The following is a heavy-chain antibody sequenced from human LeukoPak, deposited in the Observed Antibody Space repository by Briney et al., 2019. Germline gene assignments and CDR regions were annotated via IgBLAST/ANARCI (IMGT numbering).Heavy chain of an antibody. CDR1: GYTFTGYY. CDR3: ASPYPGIAAAGHSFYYGMDV. CDR2: INGGNDNT. V-gene: IGHV1-3*01. J-gene: IGHJ6*02. D-gene: IGHD6-13*01. Sequence: ASVKVSCKASGYTFTGYYMHWVRQAPGQGLEWMGWINGGNDNTQYSQKFQGRVTITRDTSASTAYMELSSLKSEDTAVYYCASPYPGIAAAGHSFYYGMDVWGQGTTVTVSS.